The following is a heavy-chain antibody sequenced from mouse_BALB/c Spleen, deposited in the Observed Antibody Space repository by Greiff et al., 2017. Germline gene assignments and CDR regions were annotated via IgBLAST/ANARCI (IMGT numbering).Heavy chain of an antibody. D-gene: IGHD1-1*01. CDR1: GFSLTSYG. CDR3: ARDNYYGSSYGYFDV. J-gene: IGHJ1*01. V-gene: IGHV2-9*02. CDR2: IWAGGST. Sequence: VQLVESGPGLVAPSQSLSITCTVSGFSLTSYGVHWVRQPPGKGLEWLGVIWAGGSTNYNSALMSRLSISKDNSKSQVFLKMNSLQTDDTAMYYCARDNYYGSSYGYFDVWGAGTTVTVSS.